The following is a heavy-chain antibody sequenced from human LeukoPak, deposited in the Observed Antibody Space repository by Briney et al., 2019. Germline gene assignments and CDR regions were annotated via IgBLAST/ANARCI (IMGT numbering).Heavy chain of an antibody. CDR3: AREAWHYYYDSSGYYFDY. D-gene: IGHD3-22*01. CDR2: INHSGST. V-gene: IGHV4-34*01. CDR1: GGSFSGYY. J-gene: IGHJ4*02. Sequence: PSETLSLTCAVYGGSFSGYYWSWIRQPPGKGLEWIGEINHSGSTNYNPSLKSRVTISVDTSKNQFSLKLSSVTAEDTALYYCAREAWHYYYDSSGYYFDYWGQGTLVTVSS.